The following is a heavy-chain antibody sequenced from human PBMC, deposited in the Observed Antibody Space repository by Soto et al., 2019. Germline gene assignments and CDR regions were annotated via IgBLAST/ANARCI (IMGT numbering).Heavy chain of an antibody. Sequence: SETLSLTCAVSGGSISGYYWNCIRQPPGKGLECFGEISRSGSATYYPSHEGRVTMSVDTSKNQISLNVTSVTAADTAVYYCARGPLVTYYYNSGSRDRGYFDFWGQGTLVTVSS. CDR2: ISRSGSA. J-gene: IGHJ4*02. CDR1: GGSISGYY. V-gene: IGHV4-34*01. D-gene: IGHD3-10*01. CDR3: ARGPLVTYYYNSGSRDRGYFDF.